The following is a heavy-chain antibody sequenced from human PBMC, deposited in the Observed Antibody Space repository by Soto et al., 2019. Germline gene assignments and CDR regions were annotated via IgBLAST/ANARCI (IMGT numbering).Heavy chain of an antibody. CDR2: IIPITGTV. J-gene: IGHJ2*01. D-gene: IGHD6-6*01. V-gene: IGHV1-69*01. CDR1: GGTFTSYA. CDR3: AREYSSSSQYLYFDV. Sequence: QVQLVQSGAEVKKPGSSVKVSCKVSGGTFTSYAIGWVRQAPGQGLEWMGGIIPITGTVNYAQKFQGRVTIPGAESTTTVSMERGSLRSEDTALYYCAREYSSSSQYLYFDVWGRGTLVTVSS.